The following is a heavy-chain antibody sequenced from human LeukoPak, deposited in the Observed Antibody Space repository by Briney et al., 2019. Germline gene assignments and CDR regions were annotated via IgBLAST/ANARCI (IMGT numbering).Heavy chain of an antibody. D-gene: IGHD2-21*02. Sequence: SGPTLVNPTQTLTLTCTFSGFSLSTNGVGVAWIRQPPGQALEWLALVYWDDDKRYSPSLKTRLTIAKDTSKNQVVLTMTNVDPVDTATYYCARTPEYCGADGLAWFDPWGQGTQVTVSS. CDR2: VYWDDDK. V-gene: IGHV2-5*02. CDR3: ARTPEYCGADGLAWFDP. CDR1: GFSLSTNGVG. J-gene: IGHJ5*02.